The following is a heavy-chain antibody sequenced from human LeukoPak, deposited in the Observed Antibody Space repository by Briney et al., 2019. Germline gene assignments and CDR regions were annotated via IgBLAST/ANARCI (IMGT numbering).Heavy chain of an antibody. J-gene: IGHJ4*02. V-gene: IGHV4-61*02. CDR3: ARGHYYGSGRGYSFDD. CDR2: IYTSGSP. D-gene: IGHD3-10*01. Sequence: SETLSLTCTVSGGSISSGSYYGSWIRQPAGEGLEWSGRIYTSGSPNYNPSLKSRVPISVATSKSQFSLKLSSVTAADTAEYYCARGHYYGSGRGYSFDDWGQGTLVTVSS. CDR1: GGSISSGSYY.